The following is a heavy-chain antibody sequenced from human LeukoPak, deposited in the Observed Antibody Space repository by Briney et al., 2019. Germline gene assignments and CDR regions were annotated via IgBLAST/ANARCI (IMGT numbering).Heavy chain of an antibody. J-gene: IGHJ4*02. Sequence: GGSLRLSCAASGFTFSSYSMNWVRQAPGKGLEWVSSISSSSSYIYYADSVKGRFTISRDNAKNSLYLQMNSLRSEDTAVYYCARAPLPPNSYFDYWGQGTLVTVSS. V-gene: IGHV3-21*04. CDR2: ISSSSSYI. CDR3: ARAPLPPNSYFDY. CDR1: GFTFSSYS. D-gene: IGHD2/OR15-2a*01.